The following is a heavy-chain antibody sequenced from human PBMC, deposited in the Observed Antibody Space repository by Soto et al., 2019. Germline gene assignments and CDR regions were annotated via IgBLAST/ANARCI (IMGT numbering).Heavy chain of an antibody. V-gene: IGHV4-4*07. CDR1: GGSISGYS. D-gene: IGHD1-7*01. Sequence: PSETLSLTCTVSGGSISGYSWSWIRQSGGKGLEWIGRIYASGNIHFNPSLKSRVTMSVDTSKNQFSLNLMSVTAADTAVYYCARASGDNWSYDAHWGQGTQVTVYS. CDR3: ARASGDNWSYDAH. CDR2: IYASGNI. J-gene: IGHJ1*01.